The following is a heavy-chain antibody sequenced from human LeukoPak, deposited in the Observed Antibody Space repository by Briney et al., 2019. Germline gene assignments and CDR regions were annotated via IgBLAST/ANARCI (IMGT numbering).Heavy chain of an antibody. Sequence: SETLSLTCAVYGGSFSGDFWSWIRQSPGKGLEWIGEINHSGSTNYNPSLKSRVTISVDTSKNQFSLKLSSVTAADTAVYYCARDGLVSFDYWGQGTLVTVSS. CDR2: INHSGST. CDR3: ARDGLVSFDY. CDR1: GGSFSGDF. V-gene: IGHV4-34*01. J-gene: IGHJ4*02. D-gene: IGHD6-19*01.